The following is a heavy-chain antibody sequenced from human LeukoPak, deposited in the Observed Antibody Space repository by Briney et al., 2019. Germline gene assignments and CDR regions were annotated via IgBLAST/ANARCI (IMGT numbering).Heavy chain of an antibody. CDR1: GYTFTNYA. Sequence: GASVKVSCKASGYTFTNYAMNWVRQAPGQGLEWMGWINTNTGNPTYAQGFTGRFVFSLDTSVSTAYLQISSLKAEDTAVYYCARGYCSSTSCYPYYFDYWGQGTLVTVSS. D-gene: IGHD2-2*01. J-gene: IGHJ4*02. CDR3: ARGYCSSTSCYPYYFDY. CDR2: INTNTGNP. V-gene: IGHV7-4-1*02.